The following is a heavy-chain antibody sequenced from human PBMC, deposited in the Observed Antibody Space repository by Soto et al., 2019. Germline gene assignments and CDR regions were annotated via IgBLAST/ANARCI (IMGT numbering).Heavy chain of an antibody. Sequence: SETLSLTCTVSGGSISSGDYYWSWIRQPPGKGLEWIGYIYYSGSTYYNPSLKSRVTISVDTSKNQFSLKLSSVTAADTAVYYCAREYYDFWSGRETYYYGMDVWGQGTTVTVSS. V-gene: IGHV4-30-4*01. CDR1: GGSISSGDYY. D-gene: IGHD3-3*01. J-gene: IGHJ6*02. CDR3: AREYYDFWSGRETYYYGMDV. CDR2: IYYSGST.